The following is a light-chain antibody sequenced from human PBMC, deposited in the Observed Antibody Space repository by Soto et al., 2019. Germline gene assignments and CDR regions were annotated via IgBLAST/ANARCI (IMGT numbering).Light chain of an antibody. J-gene: IGKJ4*01. V-gene: IGKV1-12*01. CDR3: QQTTGFPLT. Sequence: DIQMTQSPSFVSASVGDRVTITCRASQGISGWLAWYQHKPGRAPKLLIHAASSLESGVPSRFSGSGSGTDFTLTISSLQPEDFATYYCQQTTGFPLTFGGGTKVEIK. CDR1: QGISGW. CDR2: AAS.